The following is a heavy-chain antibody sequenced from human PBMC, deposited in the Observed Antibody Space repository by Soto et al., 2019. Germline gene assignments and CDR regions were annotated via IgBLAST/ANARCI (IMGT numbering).Heavy chain of an antibody. Sequence: PLVTLSIMSSVSGDSSNSDGYYWSSISKPPVKSLEWIGSIYFRGNTYYNPSLQTRVTISLDKSKSQFCLKLNSVTAADSAVYFCATLEGLATISYYFDFWGQGALVTVSS. CDR3: ATLEGLATISYYFDF. CDR1: GDSSNSDGYY. CDR2: IYFRGNT. J-gene: IGHJ4*02. D-gene: IGHD3-9*01. V-gene: IGHV4-39*01.